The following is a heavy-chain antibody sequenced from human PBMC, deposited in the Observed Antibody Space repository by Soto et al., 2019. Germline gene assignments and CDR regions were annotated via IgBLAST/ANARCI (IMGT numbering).Heavy chain of an antibody. Sequence: PGGSRRLSGAASGLTFDDYTMHWVRQAPGKGLEWVSRISWYGGSTYDAYSLKCRFSISRDNSKNCLYLQMNSRTTEDTALYYCANGSDQLVVMEGTDLCGQGTTVTV. CDR1: GLTFDDYT. CDR3: ANGSDQLVVMEGTDL. D-gene: IGHD6-13*01. V-gene: IGHV3-43*01. J-gene: IGHJ6*02. CDR2: ISWYGGST.